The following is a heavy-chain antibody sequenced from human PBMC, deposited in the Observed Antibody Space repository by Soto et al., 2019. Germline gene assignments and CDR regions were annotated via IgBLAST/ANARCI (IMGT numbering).Heavy chain of an antibody. CDR3: AKSRGSGTYFNPSDAFDI. CDR1: GFTFSSYA. Sequence: EVQLLDSGGGLVQPGGSLRLSCAASGFTFSSYAMSWVRQAPGKGLEWVSSISGSGGSTYYADSVKGRFTISRDNSKNTLYLQMNSLRAEDTAVFYCAKSRGSGTYFNPSDAFDIWGQGTMVTVSS. D-gene: IGHD3-10*01. V-gene: IGHV3-23*01. J-gene: IGHJ3*02. CDR2: ISGSGGST.